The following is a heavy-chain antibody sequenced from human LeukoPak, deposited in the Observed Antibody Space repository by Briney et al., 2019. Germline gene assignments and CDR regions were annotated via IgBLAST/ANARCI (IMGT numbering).Heavy chain of an antibody. CDR2: ISSSSSTI. CDR3: ARLQCSGGSCYSEKYYLDY. Sequence: PGGSLRLSCAASGFTFSSYSMNWVRQAPGKGLEWVSYISSSSSTIYYADSVKGRFTISRDNAKNSLYLQMNSLRAEDTAVYYCARLQCSGGSCYSEKYYLDYWGQGTLVTVSS. J-gene: IGHJ4*02. D-gene: IGHD2-15*01. CDR1: GFTFSSYS. V-gene: IGHV3-48*04.